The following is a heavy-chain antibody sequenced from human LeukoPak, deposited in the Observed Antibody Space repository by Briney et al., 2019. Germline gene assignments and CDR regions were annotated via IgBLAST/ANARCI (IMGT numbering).Heavy chain of an antibody. CDR1: GFTFSSYA. Sequence: PGGSLRLSCAASGFTFSSYAMSWVRQAPGKGLEWVSAISGSGDSTYYGDSVKGRFTISRDNSKNTLYLQMNSLRAEDTAVYYCARGVRVGIAVAGPIDYWGQGTLVTVSS. J-gene: IGHJ4*02. CDR3: ARGVRVGIAVAGPIDY. D-gene: IGHD6-19*01. CDR2: ISGSGDST. V-gene: IGHV3-23*01.